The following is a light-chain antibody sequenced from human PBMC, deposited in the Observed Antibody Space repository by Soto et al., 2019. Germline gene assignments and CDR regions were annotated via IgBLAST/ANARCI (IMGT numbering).Light chain of an antibody. Sequence: QSALTQPASVFGSPGQSITISCTGTSSDVGGYNYVSWYQQHPGKAPKLMIYDVINRPSGVSNRFSGSKSGNTASLTISGLQAEDEADYYCSSYTSSSTRVFGGGTKLTVL. V-gene: IGLV2-14*01. CDR1: SSDVGGYNY. CDR2: DVI. J-gene: IGLJ2*01. CDR3: SSYTSSSTRV.